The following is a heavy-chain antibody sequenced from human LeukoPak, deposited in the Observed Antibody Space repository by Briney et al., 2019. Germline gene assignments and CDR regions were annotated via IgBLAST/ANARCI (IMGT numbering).Heavy chain of an antibody. V-gene: IGHV3-66*01. D-gene: IGHD6-13*01. CDR2: IYSGGST. Sequence: GGSLRLSCAASGFTVSSNYMSWVRQAPGKGLEWVSVIYSGGSTYYADSVKGRFIISRDNSKNTLYLQMNSLRAEDTAVYYCATPGDSSSWFDYYGMDVWGQGTTVSVSS. CDR1: GFTVSSNY. J-gene: IGHJ6*02. CDR3: ATPGDSSSWFDYYGMDV.